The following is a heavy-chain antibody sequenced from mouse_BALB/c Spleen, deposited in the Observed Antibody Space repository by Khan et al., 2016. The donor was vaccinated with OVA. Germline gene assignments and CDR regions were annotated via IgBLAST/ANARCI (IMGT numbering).Heavy chain of an antibody. D-gene: IGHD1-1*01. J-gene: IGHJ2*01. V-gene: IGHV1-7*01. CDR3: ARRGLRWDFDY. Sequence: VQLQQSGAELAKPGASVKMSCKASGYTFINYWILWVKQRPGQGLEWIGYINPSTGYTEYNQNFKEKATLTADTSSSTAYMQMSSLTSEDSAVYYGARRGLRWDFDYWGQGTTLTVSS. CDR2: INPSTGYT. CDR1: GYTFINYW.